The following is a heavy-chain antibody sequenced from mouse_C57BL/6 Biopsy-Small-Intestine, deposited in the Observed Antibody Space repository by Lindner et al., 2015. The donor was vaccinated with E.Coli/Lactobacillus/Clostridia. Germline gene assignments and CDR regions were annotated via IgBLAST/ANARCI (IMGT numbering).Heavy chain of an antibody. CDR2: INPNDGVI. J-gene: IGHJ2*01. D-gene: IGHD1-1*01. Sequence: VQLQESGPELVKPGASVKMSCKASGYTFSDYNMHWVKQSHGKSLEWIGYINPNDGVISYNQNFKGKATLTVNKSSSTAYMELRSLTSEDSAVYYCARWMDYGRWYYFDYWGQGTTLTVSS. CDR1: GYTFSDYN. V-gene: IGHV1-22*01. CDR3: ARWMDYGRWYYFDY.